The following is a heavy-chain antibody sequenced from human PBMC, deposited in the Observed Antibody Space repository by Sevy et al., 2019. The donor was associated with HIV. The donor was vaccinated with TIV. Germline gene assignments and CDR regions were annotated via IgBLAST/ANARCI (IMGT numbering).Heavy chain of an antibody. V-gene: IGHV3-15*01. CDR2: IKSKTDGGTT. CDR1: GFTFSNAW. J-gene: IGHJ6*02. D-gene: IGHD1-1*01. CDR3: TTGWNDGYYYGMDV. Sequence: GGSLRLSCAASGFTFSNAWMSWVRQAPGKGLEWVGRIKSKTDGGTTDYAAPVKGRFTISRDDSKNTLYLQTNSLKTEDTAVYYCTTGWNDGYYYGMDVWGQGTTVTVSS.